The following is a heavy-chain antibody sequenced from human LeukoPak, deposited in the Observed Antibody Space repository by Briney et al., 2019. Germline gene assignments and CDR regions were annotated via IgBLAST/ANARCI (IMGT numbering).Heavy chain of an antibody. CDR1: GVSISSGGYF. V-gene: IGHV4-61*02. D-gene: IGHD3-3*01. J-gene: IGHJ2*01. CDR3: ARLVQRRITIFGVAQWRYFDL. Sequence: PSQTLSLTCTVSGVSISSGGYFWSWIRQPAGKGLEWIGRFYVSGSTNYNPSLQSRVTISVDTSKNQFSLKLSSVTAADTAVYYCARLVQRRITIFGVAQWRYFDLWGRGTLVTVSS. CDR2: FYVSGST.